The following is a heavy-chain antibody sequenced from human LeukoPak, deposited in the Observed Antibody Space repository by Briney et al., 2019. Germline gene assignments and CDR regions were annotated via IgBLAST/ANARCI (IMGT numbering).Heavy chain of an antibody. CDR1: GDSISSSSYY. CDR2: IYYSGST. J-gene: IGHJ3*02. V-gene: IGHV4-39*07. Sequence: SETLSLTCTVSGDSISSSSYYWGWIRQPPGKGLEWIGSIYYSGSTYYNPSLKSRVTISVDTSKNQFSLRLSSVTAADTAVYYCARGVRYGDYGAHAFDIWGQGTMVTVSS. CDR3: ARGVRYGDYGAHAFDI. D-gene: IGHD4-17*01.